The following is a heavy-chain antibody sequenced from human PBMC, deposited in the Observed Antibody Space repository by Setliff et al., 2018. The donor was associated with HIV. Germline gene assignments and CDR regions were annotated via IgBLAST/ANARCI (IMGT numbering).Heavy chain of an antibody. CDR3: ARVSSSYYFLGAFDS. Sequence: LSLTCAVYGGSLSGYHWTWIRQPAGKGLEWIGHIHTSGSTNYNPSLKSRVTISIDTSKNQFSLKLRSATATDTALYYCARVSSSYYFLGAFDSWGQGTLVTVSS. D-gene: IGHD6-13*01. CDR1: GGSLSGYH. J-gene: IGHJ4*02. V-gene: IGHV4-59*10. CDR2: IHTSGST.